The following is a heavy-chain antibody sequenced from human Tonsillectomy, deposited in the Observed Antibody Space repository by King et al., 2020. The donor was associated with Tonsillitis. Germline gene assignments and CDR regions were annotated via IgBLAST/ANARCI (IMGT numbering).Heavy chain of an antibody. D-gene: IGHD4-17*01. CDR1: GFTFGDYI. J-gene: IGHJ5*02. V-gene: IGHV3-49*03. CDR3: LSRINDYGASGVRVGFTS. Sequence: VQLVESGGGLVQPGRSLRLSCSASGFTFGDYIMSWFRQAPGKGLEWVGFIRSKAYGGTAEYAASVKGRFTFSRDDSKSIAYLQMNSLKTEDTAVYYCLSRINDYGASGVRVGFTSWGQGTLAPAS. CDR2: IRSKAYGGTA.